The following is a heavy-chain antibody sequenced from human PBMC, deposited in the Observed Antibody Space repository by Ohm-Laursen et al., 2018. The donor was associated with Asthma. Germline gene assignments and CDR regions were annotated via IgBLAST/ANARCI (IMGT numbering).Heavy chain of an antibody. D-gene: IGHD3-10*01. CDR2: FDPEDGET. J-gene: IGHJ4*02. Sequence: SSVKVSCKVSGYTLTELSMHWVRQAPGKGLEWMGGFDPEDGETIYAQKFQGRVTMTEDTSTDTAYMELSSLRSEDTAVYYCATDPRGRRWFREFRFDYWGQGTLVTVSS. CDR3: ATDPRGRRWFREFRFDY. V-gene: IGHV1-24*01. CDR1: GYTLTELS.